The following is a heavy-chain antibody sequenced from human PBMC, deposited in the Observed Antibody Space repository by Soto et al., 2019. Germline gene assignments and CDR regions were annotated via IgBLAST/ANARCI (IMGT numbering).Heavy chain of an antibody. D-gene: IGHD6-19*01. V-gene: IGHV1-69*04. CDR3: ARDTEIAVAGDTIDY. Sequence: ASVKVSCKASGGTSSSYTISWVRQAPGQGLEWKGRIIPILGIANYAQKFQGRVTITADKSTSTAYMELCSLRSEDTAVYYCARDTEIAVAGDTIDYWGQGTLVTVSS. CDR2: IIPILGIA. CDR1: GGTSSSYT. J-gene: IGHJ4*02.